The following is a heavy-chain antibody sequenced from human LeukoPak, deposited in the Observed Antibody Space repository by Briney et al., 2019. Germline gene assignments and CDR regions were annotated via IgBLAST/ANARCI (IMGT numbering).Heavy chain of an antibody. V-gene: IGHV4-34*01. Sequence: PSETLSLTCTVYGGSFSDYHWSWIRQPPGKGLEWIGEISHSGSTNYNPSLMGRVTMSVDTSKNQFSLKLSSVSPADTAVYYCARAREHTVFYYFDYWGQGAPVTVSP. CDR3: ARAREHTVFYYFDY. CDR2: ISHSGST. CDR1: GGSFSDYH. D-gene: IGHD4-11*01. J-gene: IGHJ4*02.